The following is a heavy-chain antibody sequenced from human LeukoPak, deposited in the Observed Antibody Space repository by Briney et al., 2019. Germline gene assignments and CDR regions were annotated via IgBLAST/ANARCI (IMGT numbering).Heavy chain of an antibody. CDR3: ARLVGAPYYFDY. Sequence: NPSETLSLTCAVHGGSFSGYYWSWLRQPPGKGLEWIGEINHSGSTNYNPSLKSRVTISVDTSKNQFPLKLSSVTAADTAVYYCARLVGAPYYFDYWGQGTLVTVSS. J-gene: IGHJ4*02. V-gene: IGHV4-34*01. CDR1: GGSFSGYY. D-gene: IGHD1-26*01. CDR2: INHSGST.